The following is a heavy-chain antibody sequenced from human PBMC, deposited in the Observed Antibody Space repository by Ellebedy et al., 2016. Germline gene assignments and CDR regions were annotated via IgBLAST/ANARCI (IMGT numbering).Heavy chain of an antibody. CDR2: LRQDGHER. CDR3: AREGYSGSLGDLDY. Sequence: GGSLRLSCVASGFPFTWAYLSWVRQAPGKGLEWVANLRQDGHERYNVESVKGRFTISRDNSEDTLYLQMNSLRTEDTALYYCAREGYSGSLGDLDYWGQGTLVTVSS. J-gene: IGHJ4*02. V-gene: IGHV3-7*01. CDR1: GFPFTWAY. D-gene: IGHD5-12*01.